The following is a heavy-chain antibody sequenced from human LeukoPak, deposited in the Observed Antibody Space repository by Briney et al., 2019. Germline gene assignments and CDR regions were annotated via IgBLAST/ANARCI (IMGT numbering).Heavy chain of an antibody. Sequence: SETLSLTCTVSGGSISSYYWSWIRQPAGKGLEWIGRIYTSGSTNYNPSLKSRVTMSVDTSKKQFSLKLSSVTAADTAVYYCARVLTYYYDSSGPKPIDAFDIWGQGTMVTVSS. CDR3: ARVLTYYYDSSGPKPIDAFDI. V-gene: IGHV4-4*07. J-gene: IGHJ3*02. CDR2: IYTSGST. D-gene: IGHD3-22*01. CDR1: GGSISSYY.